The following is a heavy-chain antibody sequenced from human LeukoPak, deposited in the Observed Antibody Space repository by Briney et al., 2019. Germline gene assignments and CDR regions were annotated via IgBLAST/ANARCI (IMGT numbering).Heavy chain of an antibody. CDR3: ARSAGSDILGY. CDR2: IKHSGST. CDR1: GGSFSGYY. J-gene: IGHJ4*02. Sequence: SETLSLTCAVYGGSFSGYYWSWIRQPPGKGLEWIGEIKHSGSTNYNPSLKSRVTISVDTSKNQFSLKLSSVTAADTAVYYCARSAGSDILGYWGQGTLVTVSS. V-gene: IGHV4-34*01. D-gene: IGHD3-9*01.